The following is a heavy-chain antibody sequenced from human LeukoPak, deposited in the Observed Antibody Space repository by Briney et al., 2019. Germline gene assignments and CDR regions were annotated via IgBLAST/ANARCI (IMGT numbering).Heavy chain of an antibody. Sequence: SETLSLTCTVSGGPISSYYWGWIRQPPGKGLEWIGSIYYSGSTYYNPSLKSRVTISVDTSKNQFSLKLSSVTAADTAVYYCARVRVGADPFDYWGQGTLVTVSS. CDR3: ARVRVGADPFDY. V-gene: IGHV4-39*07. J-gene: IGHJ4*02. CDR2: IYYSGST. CDR1: GGPISSYY. D-gene: IGHD1-26*01.